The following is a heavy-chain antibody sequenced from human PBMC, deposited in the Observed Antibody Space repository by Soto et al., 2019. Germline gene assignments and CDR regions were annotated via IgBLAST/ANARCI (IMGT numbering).Heavy chain of an antibody. CDR3: ARQFSGASDY. D-gene: IGHD2-15*01. CDR2: IYYSGST. V-gene: IGHV4-39*01. Sequence: SETLSLTCTVSGRSISSSSYYWGWIRQPPGKGLEWIGSIYYSGSTYYSPSLKSRVTISVDTSKNQFSLKLSSVTAADTAVYYCARQFSGASDYWGQGTLVTVSS. CDR1: GRSISSSSYY. J-gene: IGHJ4*02.